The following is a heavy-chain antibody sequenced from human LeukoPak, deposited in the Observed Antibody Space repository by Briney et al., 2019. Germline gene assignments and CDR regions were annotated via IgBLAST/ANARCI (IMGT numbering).Heavy chain of an antibody. CDR2: ISGSGGST. J-gene: IGHJ4*02. D-gene: IGHD4-17*01. V-gene: IGHV3-23*01. CDR3: AKERTVTTLGIFYPEYYFDY. Sequence: GGSLRLSCAASGFTFSSYAMSWVRQAPGKGLEWVSAISGSGGSTYYADSVEGRFTISRDNSKNTLYLQMNSLRAEDTAVYYCAKERTVTTLGIFYPEYYFDYWGQGTLVTVSS. CDR1: GFTFSSYA.